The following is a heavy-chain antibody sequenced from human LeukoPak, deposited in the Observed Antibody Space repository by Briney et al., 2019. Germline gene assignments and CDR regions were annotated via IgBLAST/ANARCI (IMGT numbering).Heavy chain of an antibody. CDR2: ISAYNGNT. CDR1: GYTLTSYG. CDR3: AAPVVVTARPYYGMDV. V-gene: IGHV1-18*01. D-gene: IGHD2-21*02. J-gene: IGHJ6*02. Sequence: ASVKVSCKASGYTLTSYGISWVRQAPGQGLEWMGWISAYNGNTNYAQKFQGRVTITADKSTSTAYMELSSLRSEDTAVYYCAAPVVVTARPYYGMDVWGQGTTVTVSS.